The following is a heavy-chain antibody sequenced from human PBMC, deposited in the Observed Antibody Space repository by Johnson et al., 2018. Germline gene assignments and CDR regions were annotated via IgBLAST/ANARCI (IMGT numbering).Heavy chain of an antibody. V-gene: IGHV3-30*18. CDR2: ISYDGSNN. Sequence: QVQLVETGGGVVQPGRSLRLSCAASGFTFSSYGMHWVRQAPGKGLEWVAVISYDGSNNYYADSVKGRFTISRDNAKNSLYLQMNSLRAEDTALYYCAKDVQYTVTTAGAAFDIWGQGTMVTVSS. D-gene: IGHD4-17*01. J-gene: IGHJ3*02. CDR1: GFTFSSYG. CDR3: AKDVQYTVTTAGAAFDI.